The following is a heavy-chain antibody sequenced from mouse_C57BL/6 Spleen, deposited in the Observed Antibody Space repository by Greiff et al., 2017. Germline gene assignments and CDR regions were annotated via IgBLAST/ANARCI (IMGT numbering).Heavy chain of an antibody. J-gene: IGHJ4*01. CDR1: GFTFSDYY. CDR3: ARRGLRNYAMDY. CDR2: ISNGGGST. V-gene: IGHV5-12*01. Sequence: EVKLVESGGGLVQPGGSLKLSCAASGFTFSDYYMYWVRQTPEKRLEWVAYISNGGGSTYYPDTVKGRFTISRDNAKNTLYLQMSRLKSEDTAMYYCARRGLRNYAMDYWGQGTSVTVSS. D-gene: IGHD2-4*01.